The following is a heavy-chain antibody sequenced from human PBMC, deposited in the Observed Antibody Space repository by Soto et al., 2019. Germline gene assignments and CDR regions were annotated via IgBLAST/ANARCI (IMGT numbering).Heavy chain of an antibody. Sequence: QVQLQQWGAGLLKPSETLSLTCAVYGGSFSPFYWSWIRQPPGKGLEWIGEINHSGSTNYNPSLKSRVTISVDTSKNQFSLKLSSVTAADTARYYCARGRDYWGQGTLVTVSS. CDR1: GGSFSPFY. CDR3: ARGRDY. J-gene: IGHJ4*02. CDR2: INHSGST. V-gene: IGHV4-34*01.